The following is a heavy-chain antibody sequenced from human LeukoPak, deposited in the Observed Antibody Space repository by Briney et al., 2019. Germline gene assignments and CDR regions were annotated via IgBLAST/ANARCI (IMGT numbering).Heavy chain of an antibody. J-gene: IGHJ5*02. Sequence: GGSLRLSCAASGFTFSSYAMHWVRQAPGKGLEWVAVISYDGSNKYYADSVKGRFTISRDNSKNTLYLQMNSLRAEDTAVYYCARERPKWFGEGFDPWGQGTLVTVSS. CDR2: ISYDGSNK. CDR3: ARERPKWFGEGFDP. V-gene: IGHV3-30-3*01. D-gene: IGHD3-10*01. CDR1: GFTFSSYA.